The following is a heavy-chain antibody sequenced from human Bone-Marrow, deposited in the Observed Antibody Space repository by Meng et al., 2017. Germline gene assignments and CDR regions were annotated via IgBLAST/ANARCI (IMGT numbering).Heavy chain of an antibody. Sequence: ASVKVSCKASGYTFTGYYMHWVRQAPGQGLEWMGRINPNSGGTNYAQKFQGRVTMTRNTSISTAYMELSSLRSEDTAVYYCARGQGGLIDPWGQGTLVTVSS. CDR3: ARGQGGLIDP. V-gene: IGHV1-2*06. CDR2: INPNSGGT. J-gene: IGHJ5*02. D-gene: IGHD1-26*01. CDR1: GYTFTGYY.